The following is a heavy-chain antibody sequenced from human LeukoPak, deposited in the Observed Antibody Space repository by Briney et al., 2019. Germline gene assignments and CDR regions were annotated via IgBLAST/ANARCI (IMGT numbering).Heavy chain of an antibody. V-gene: IGHV1-2*02. CDR1: GYTFTGYY. D-gene: IGHD3-10*01. Sequence: ASVKVSCKASGYTFTGYYMHWVRQAPGRGLEWRGWINPNSGGTNYAQKFQGRVTMTRDTSISTAYMELSRLRSDDTAVYYCARVRAVPWVGGGMDVWGQGTTVTVSS. J-gene: IGHJ6*02. CDR3: ARVRAVPWVGGGMDV. CDR2: INPNSGGT.